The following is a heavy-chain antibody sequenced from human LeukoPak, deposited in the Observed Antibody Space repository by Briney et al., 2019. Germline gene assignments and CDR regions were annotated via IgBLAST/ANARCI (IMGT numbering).Heavy chain of an antibody. Sequence: GGSLRLSCAGSGFTFGGHGMHWFRQTPGKGLEWVAVISYDGSNKYYADSVKGRFTISRDNSKNTLYLQMNSLRAEDTAVYYCARDAVAGYFDYWGQGTLVTVSS. D-gene: IGHD6-19*01. CDR2: ISYDGSNK. CDR3: ARDAVAGYFDY. J-gene: IGHJ4*02. V-gene: IGHV3-30*19. CDR1: GFTFGGHG.